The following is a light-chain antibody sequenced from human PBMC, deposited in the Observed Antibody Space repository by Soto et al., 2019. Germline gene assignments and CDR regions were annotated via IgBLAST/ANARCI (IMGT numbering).Light chain of an antibody. Sequence: EIVLTQSPATLSLSPGDRATLSCRASQRVSSYLAWYQQKPGQAPRLVIYDVSSRATGVPPRFSGSGSWTDFTLTISSLEPEDFAFYYCLQRSTWYTFGQGTKLEIK. CDR1: QRVSSY. CDR3: LQRSTWYT. V-gene: IGKV3-11*01. J-gene: IGKJ2*01. CDR2: DVS.